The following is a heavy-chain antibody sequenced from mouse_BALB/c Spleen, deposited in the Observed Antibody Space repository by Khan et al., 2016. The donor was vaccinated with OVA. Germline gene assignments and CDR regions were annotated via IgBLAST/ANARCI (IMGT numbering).Heavy chain of an antibody. CDR2: IIPSNDYT. Sequence: VQLQQSGAELARPGASVKMSCKASGYTFTTYTIHWVKQRPGQGLEWIGYIIPSNDYTNYNQKFKDRATLTADKSSSTAYMQLNRLTSEDSAVYYCVREGAYYRSDGWFAYWGQGTLVTVSA. CDR3: VREGAYYRSDGWFAY. V-gene: IGHV1-4*01. D-gene: IGHD2-14*01. J-gene: IGHJ3*01. CDR1: GYTFTTYT.